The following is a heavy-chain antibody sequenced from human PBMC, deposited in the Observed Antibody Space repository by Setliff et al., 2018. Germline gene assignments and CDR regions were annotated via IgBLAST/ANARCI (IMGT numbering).Heavy chain of an antibody. Sequence: SETLSLTCTVSGGSISGHYWSWVRQPPGKGLEWIGYYSGGTNYNPSLKSRVTISVDTSKNQFSLKLSSVTAADTAVYYCASGDFWSGYSDNLNWFDPWGQGTLVTVSS. D-gene: IGHD3-3*01. J-gene: IGHJ5*02. V-gene: IGHV4-59*11. CDR3: ASGDFWSGYSDNLNWFDP. CDR2: YSGGT. CDR1: GGSISGHY.